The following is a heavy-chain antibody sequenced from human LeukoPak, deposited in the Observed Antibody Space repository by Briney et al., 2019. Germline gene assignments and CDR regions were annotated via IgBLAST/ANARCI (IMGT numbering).Heavy chain of an antibody. CDR1: GYSFTSYW. V-gene: IGHV5-51*01. D-gene: IGHD6-6*01. Sequence: GESLKISCKGSGYSFTSYWIGWVRQMPGKGLEWMGIIYPGDSDTRYSPPFQGQVTISADKSISTAYLQWSSLKASDTAMYYCARHVFYSADYSRSYSSSAGFDYWGQGTLVTVSS. J-gene: IGHJ4*02. CDR3: ARHVFYSADYSRSYSSSAGFDY. CDR2: IYPGDSDT.